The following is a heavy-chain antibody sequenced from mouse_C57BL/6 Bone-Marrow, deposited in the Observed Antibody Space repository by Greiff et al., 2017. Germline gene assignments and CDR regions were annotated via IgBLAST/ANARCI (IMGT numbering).Heavy chain of an antibody. V-gene: IGHV1-26*01. D-gene: IGHD2-2*01. CDR2: INPNNGGT. CDR1: GYTFTDYY. CDR3: ARGGYPFDD. J-gene: IGHJ2*01. Sequence: VQLQQSGPELVKPGASVKISCKASGYTFTDYYMNWVKQSHGKSLEWIGDINPNNGGTSYNQKFKGKATLTVDKSSSTAYMELRSLTSEDSAVYYCARGGYPFDDWGQGTTLTVSS.